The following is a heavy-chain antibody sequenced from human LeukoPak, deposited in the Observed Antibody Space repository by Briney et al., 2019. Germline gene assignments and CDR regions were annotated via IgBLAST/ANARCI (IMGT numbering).Heavy chain of an antibody. CDR2: IYSSGST. V-gene: IGHV4-61*01. CDR3: ARRAVVPAAVSYFDN. D-gene: IGHD2-2*01. J-gene: IGHJ4*02. Sequence: SETLSLTCTVSGGSVSSDSYFWNWVRQPPGKGLEWIGYIYSSGSTNYNRSLKSRVTISLDTSKNQFSLKLSSVTAADTAVYYCARRAVVPAAVSYFDNWGQGTLVTVSS. CDR1: GGSVSSDSYF.